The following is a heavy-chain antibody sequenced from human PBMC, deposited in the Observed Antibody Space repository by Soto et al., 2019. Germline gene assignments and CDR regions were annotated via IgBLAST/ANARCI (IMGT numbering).Heavy chain of an antibody. CDR3: ARDASTMISVVIAYFDY. Sequence: SETLSLTGAVSGYSISSGYYWGWIRQPPGKGLEWIGSMYHSGSTYYNPSLKSRVTISVDTSKNHFSLRVNSVTATDTAVYYCARDASTMISVVIAYFDYWSQGTLVTVSS. D-gene: IGHD3-22*01. V-gene: IGHV4-38-2*02. CDR1: GYSISSGYY. J-gene: IGHJ4*02. CDR2: MYHSGST.